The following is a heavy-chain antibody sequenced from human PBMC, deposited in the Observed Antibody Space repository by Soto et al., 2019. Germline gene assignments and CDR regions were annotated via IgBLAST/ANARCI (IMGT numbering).Heavy chain of an antibody. CDR2: ISGSGGST. J-gene: IGHJ6*02. CDR3: AKVVGYGDYVSYYYYGMDV. D-gene: IGHD4-17*01. V-gene: IGHV3-23*01. Sequence: EVQLLESGGGLVQPGGSLRLSCAASGFTFSSDAMSWVRQAPGKGLEWVSAISGSGGSTYYADSVKGRFTISRDNSKNTLYLQMNSLRAEDTAVYYCAKVVGYGDYVSYYYYGMDVWGQGTTVTVSS. CDR1: GFTFSSDA.